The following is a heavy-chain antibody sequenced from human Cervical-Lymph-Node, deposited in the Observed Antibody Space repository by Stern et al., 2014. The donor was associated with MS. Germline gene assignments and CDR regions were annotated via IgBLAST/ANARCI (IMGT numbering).Heavy chain of an antibody. V-gene: IGHV3-21*01. D-gene: IGHD4-23*01. J-gene: IGHJ4*02. CDR2: ISSGGSYK. CDR3: ARGRGGNYRYYFDY. CDR1: GFTFSSYS. Sequence: EVQLVESGGGLVQPGGSLRLSCAASGFTFSSYSMNWVRQAPGKGLEWVASISSGGSYKYYADSLKGRFTISRDNAKNSLYLQMNSLRAEDTAVYYCARGRGGNYRYYFDYWGQGTLVTVSS.